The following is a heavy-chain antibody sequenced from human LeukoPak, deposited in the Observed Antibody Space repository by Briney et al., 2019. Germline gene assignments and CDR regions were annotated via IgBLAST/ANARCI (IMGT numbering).Heavy chain of an antibody. J-gene: IGHJ4*02. CDR1: GFTFNNYA. CDR2: ISGSGDST. D-gene: IGHD1-26*01. V-gene: IGHV3-23*01. Sequence: GGSLRLSCAASGFTFNNYAIGWVRQAPGKGLEWVSAISGSGDSTFYADSVKGRFTISRDNSKNTPYLQMNSLRAEDSAVYYCTRELKVAGPTTGFDYWGQGTLVTVSS. CDR3: TRELKVAGPTTGFDY.